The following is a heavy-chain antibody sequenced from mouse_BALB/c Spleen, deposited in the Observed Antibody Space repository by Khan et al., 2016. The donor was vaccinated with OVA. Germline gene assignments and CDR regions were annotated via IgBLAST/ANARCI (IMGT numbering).Heavy chain of an antibody. D-gene: IGHD3-1*01. Sequence: QVQLKESGPGLVAPSQSLSISCSVSGFSLTDYGVRWVRQPPGQGLEWLGVIWGGESTYYNSPLVSRLSISKDNSKCQAYLKMNSLTSDDTAMYYCAIGLWAHYFAVDYWGQGTTVTVSS. CDR3: AIGLWAHYFAVDY. V-gene: IGHV2-6-5*01. CDR2: IWGGEST. J-gene: IGHJ4*01. CDR1: GFSLTDYG.